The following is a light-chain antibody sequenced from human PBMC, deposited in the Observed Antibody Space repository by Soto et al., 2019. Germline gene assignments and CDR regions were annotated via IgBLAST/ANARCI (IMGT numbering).Light chain of an antibody. J-gene: IGKJ2*01. CDR3: THTYSTPYT. CDR2: GVS. CDR1: QTIRTH. V-gene: IGKV1-39*01. Sequence: DIQMTQSPSSLSASVGDRVTITCRASQTIRTHLNWYRQKAGEAPELLIFGVSTLQVGVPSRFTGSGSGTDFTLTISSLQVEDFAAYYCTHTYSTPYTFGQGTTLQI.